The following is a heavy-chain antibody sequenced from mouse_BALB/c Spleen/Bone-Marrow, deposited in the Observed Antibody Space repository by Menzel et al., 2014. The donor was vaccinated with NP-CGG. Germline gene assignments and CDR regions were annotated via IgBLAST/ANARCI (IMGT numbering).Heavy chain of an antibody. D-gene: IGHD1-1*01. J-gene: IGHJ3*01. CDR3: AVYYYSISSFVY. CDR1: GFNIKDTY. CDR2: IDPANGNT. Sequence: VQLQQSGAELVKPGASVKLSCTASGFNIKDTYMHWVKQRPEQGLEWIGRIDPANGNTKYDPKFQGKATITADTSSNTAYLQLSSLTSEDTAVYYCAVYYYSISSFVYWGQGTLVTVSA. V-gene: IGHV14-3*02.